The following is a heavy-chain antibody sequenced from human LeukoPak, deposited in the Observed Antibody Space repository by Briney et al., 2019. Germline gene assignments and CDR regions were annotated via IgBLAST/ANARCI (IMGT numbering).Heavy chain of an antibody. Sequence: PSETLSLTCTVSGGSISSYYWSWIRQPPGKGLEWIGYIYYSGSTNYNPSLKSRVTISVDTSKNQFSLKLSSVTAADTAVYYCARVGGAAAGTIAFDLWGRGTLVTVSS. D-gene: IGHD6-13*01. J-gene: IGHJ2*01. CDR2: IYYSGST. CDR3: ARVGGAAAGTIAFDL. CDR1: GGSISSYY. V-gene: IGHV4-59*01.